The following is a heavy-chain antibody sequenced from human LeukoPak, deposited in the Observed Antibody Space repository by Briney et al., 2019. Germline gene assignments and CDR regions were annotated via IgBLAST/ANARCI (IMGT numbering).Heavy chain of an antibody. J-gene: IGHJ4*02. CDR1: GFTFNNYA. CDR3: AKHPSVGNFEY. D-gene: IGHD2-15*01. Sequence: GGSLRLSCAASGFTFNNYAMSWVRQAPGKGLEWVSAISGSGGTYYADSVKGRFIISRDNSKNTLYLQMNSLRAEDTATYYCAKHPSVGNFEYWGQGTLVTVSS. V-gene: IGHV3-23*01. CDR2: ISGSGGT.